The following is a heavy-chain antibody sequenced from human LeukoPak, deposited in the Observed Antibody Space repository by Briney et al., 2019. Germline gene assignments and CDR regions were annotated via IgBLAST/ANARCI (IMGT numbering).Heavy chain of an antibody. J-gene: IGHJ6*02. D-gene: IGHD2-2*01. CDR1: GYTFTGYY. Sequence: ASVKVSCKASGYTFTGYYMHWVRQPPGQGLEWMGWINPNSGGTNYAQKFQGRVTMTRDTSISTAYMELSRLRSDDTAVYYCARDGIVVVPAASYYYYYGMDVWGQGTTVTVSS. CDR3: ARDGIVVVPAASYYYYYGMDV. CDR2: INPNSGGT. V-gene: IGHV1-2*02.